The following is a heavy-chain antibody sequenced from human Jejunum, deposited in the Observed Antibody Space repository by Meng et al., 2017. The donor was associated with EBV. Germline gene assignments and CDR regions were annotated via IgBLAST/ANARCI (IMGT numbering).Heavy chain of an antibody. CDR3: AKSNDYSLNS. CDR2: MHPGGST. Sequence: VQLQESGPGLVKPSGTLSLTCAVSGDSTSSSHWWSWVRQPPGKGLEWIGEMHPGGSTNYNPSLKSRVTISVDNSKNQFSLKLTSVTAADTAVYYCAKSNDYSLNSWGQGTLVTASS. J-gene: IGHJ4*02. V-gene: IGHV4-4*02. CDR1: GDSTSSSHW. D-gene: IGHD4-11*01.